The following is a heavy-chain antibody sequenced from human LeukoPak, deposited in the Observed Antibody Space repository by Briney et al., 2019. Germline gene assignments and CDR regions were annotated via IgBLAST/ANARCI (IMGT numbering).Heavy chain of an antibody. CDR3: ARVHDTYYYYMDV. D-gene: IGHD3-22*01. CDR1: GGSFSGFY. CDR2: TNHSGST. V-gene: IGHV4-34*01. Sequence: PSETLSLTCAVYGGSFSGFYWTWIRQPPGKGLEGIGETNHSGSTNYTPSLKSRVTISVNTSKNQFSLKLSSVTAADTAVYYCARVHDTYYYYMDVWGKGTTVTISS. J-gene: IGHJ6*03.